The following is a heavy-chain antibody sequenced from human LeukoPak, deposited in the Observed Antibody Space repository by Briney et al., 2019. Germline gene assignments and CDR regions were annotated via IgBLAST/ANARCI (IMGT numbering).Heavy chain of an antibody. CDR1: GFTFSSYA. D-gene: IGHD1-1*01. V-gene: IGHV3-9*03. CDR2: ISWNSGSI. Sequence: GGSLRLSCAASGFTFSSYAMHWVRQAPGKGLEWVSGISWNSGSIGYADSVKGRFTISRDNAKNSLYLQMNSLRAEDMALYYCAKDRTTGTSGAFDIWGQGTMVTVSS. CDR3: AKDRTTGTSGAFDI. J-gene: IGHJ3*02.